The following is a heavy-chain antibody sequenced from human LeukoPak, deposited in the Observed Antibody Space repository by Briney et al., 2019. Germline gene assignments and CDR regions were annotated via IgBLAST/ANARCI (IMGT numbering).Heavy chain of an antibody. CDR3: ASSVVVVAATGV. J-gene: IGHJ4*02. Sequence: KPGGSLRLSCAASGFTFSSYSMNWVRQAPGKGLEWVSSISSSSSYIYYADSVKGRFTISRDNAKNSLYLQMNSLGAEDTAVYYCASSVVVVAATGVWGQGTLVTVSS. D-gene: IGHD2-15*01. V-gene: IGHV3-21*01. CDR1: GFTFSSYS. CDR2: ISSSSSYI.